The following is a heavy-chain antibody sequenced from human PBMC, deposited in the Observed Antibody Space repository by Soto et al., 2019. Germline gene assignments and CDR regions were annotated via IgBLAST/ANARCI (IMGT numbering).Heavy chain of an antibody. CDR3: ARDGEERYCSGVSCYLGGGAFDI. J-gene: IGHJ3*02. CDR2: IYSGGST. CDR1: GFTVSSNY. Sequence: EVQLVESGGGLVQPGGSLRLSCAASGFTVSSNYMSWVRQAPGKGLEWVSVIYSGGSTYYADSVKGRFTISRHNSKNTLYLQMNSLRAEDTAVYYCARDGEERYCSGVSCYLGGGAFDIWGQGTMVTVSS. V-gene: IGHV3-53*04. D-gene: IGHD2-15*01.